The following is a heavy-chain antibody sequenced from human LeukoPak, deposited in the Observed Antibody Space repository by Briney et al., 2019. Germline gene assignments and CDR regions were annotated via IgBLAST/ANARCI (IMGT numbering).Heavy chain of an antibody. D-gene: IGHD3-3*01. Sequence: PSETLSLTCAVYGGTFSGYYWSWIRQPPGKRLGWIGYIYYSGSTNYNPSLKSRVTISVDTSKNQFSLKLSSVTAADTAVYYCARRYYDFWSGYHDAFDIWGQGTMVTVSS. CDR3: ARRYYDFWSGYHDAFDI. CDR2: IYYSGST. J-gene: IGHJ3*02. CDR1: GGTFSGYY. V-gene: IGHV4-59*01.